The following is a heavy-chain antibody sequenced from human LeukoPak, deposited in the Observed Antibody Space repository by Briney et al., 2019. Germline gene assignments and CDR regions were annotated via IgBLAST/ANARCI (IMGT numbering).Heavy chain of an antibody. CDR3: ARKGVYYYGMDV. CDR1: GYTFTSYD. CDR2: MNPNSGNT. V-gene: IGHV1-8*01. Sequence: ASVKVSCKASGYTFTSYDINWVRQATGQGLEWMGWMNPNSGNTGYAQKFQGRVTMTRNTSISTAYMELSSLRSEDTAVYYCARKGVYYYGMDVWGQGTTVTVSS. J-gene: IGHJ6*02.